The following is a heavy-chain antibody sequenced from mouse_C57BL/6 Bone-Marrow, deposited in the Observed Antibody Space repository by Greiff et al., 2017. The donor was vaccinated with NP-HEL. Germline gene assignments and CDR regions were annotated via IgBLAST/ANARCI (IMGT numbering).Heavy chain of an antibody. J-gene: IGHJ2*01. CDR1: GFNIKDDY. CDR3: TTWVVLLDGYYCDY. Sequence: EVQLQESGAELVRPGASVKLSCTASGFNIKDDYMHWVKQRPEQGLEWIGCIDPENGDTEFASKFQGKATITADTSSNTAYLKRSSLTYEYTAVYYCTTWVVLLDGYYCDYWGQGTTLTVAS. D-gene: IGHD2-12*01. CDR2: IDPENGDT. V-gene: IGHV14-4*01.